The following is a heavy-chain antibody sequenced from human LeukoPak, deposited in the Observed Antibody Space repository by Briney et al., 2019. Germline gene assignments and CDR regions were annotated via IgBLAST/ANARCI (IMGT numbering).Heavy chain of an antibody. CDR3: ARDAGAYDFWSGYPRYYFDY. D-gene: IGHD3-3*01. CDR1: GGSIRSRNYC. V-gene: IGHV4-39*07. J-gene: IGHJ4*02. Sequence: SETLSLTCTVSGGSIRSRNYCWGWIRQPPGKGLEWIGNIYYSGGTYYNPSLKSRVTISVDTSKNQFSLKLSSVTAADTAVYYCARDAGAYDFWSGYPRYYFDYWGQGTLVTVSS. CDR2: IYYSGGT.